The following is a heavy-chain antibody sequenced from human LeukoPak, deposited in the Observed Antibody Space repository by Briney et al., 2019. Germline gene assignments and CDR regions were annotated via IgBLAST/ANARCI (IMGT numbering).Heavy chain of an antibody. CDR2: IIPIFGTA. J-gene: IGHJ6*03. Sequence: SVKVSCKASGGTFSSYAISWVRQAPGQGLEWMGGIIPIFGTANYAQKFQGRVTITADESTSTAYMELSSLRSEDTAVYYCARLGYCSSTSCLRYYYYYYMDVWGKGTTVTVSS. CDR3: ARLGYCSSTSCLRYYYYYYMDV. D-gene: IGHD2-2*01. V-gene: IGHV1-69*13. CDR1: GGTFSSYA.